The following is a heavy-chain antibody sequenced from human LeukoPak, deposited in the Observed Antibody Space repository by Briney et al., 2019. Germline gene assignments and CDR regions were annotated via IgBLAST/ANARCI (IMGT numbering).Heavy chain of an antibody. CDR2: ISGSGGST. Sequence: GGSLRLSCAASGFTVSSNYMSWVRQAPGKGLEWVSAISGSGGSTYYADSVKGRFTISRDNSKNTLYLQMNSLRAEDTAVYYCARDDPYYYDSSGYYLGYFQHWGQGTLVTVSS. CDR1: GFTVSSNY. J-gene: IGHJ1*01. D-gene: IGHD3-22*01. V-gene: IGHV3-23*01. CDR3: ARDDPYYYDSSGYYLGYFQH.